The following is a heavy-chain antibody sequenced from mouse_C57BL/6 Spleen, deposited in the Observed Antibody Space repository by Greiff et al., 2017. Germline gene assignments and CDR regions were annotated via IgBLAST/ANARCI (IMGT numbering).Heavy chain of an antibody. Sequence: EVQLQQSGAELVRPGASVKLSCTASGFNIKDYYMHWVKQRPEQGLEWIGRIDPEDGDTEYAPKFQGKATMTADTSSNTAYLQLSSLTSEDTAVYYCTTSSLTGPFAYWGQGTLVTVSA. CDR1: GFNIKDYY. CDR2: IDPEDGDT. CDR3: TTSSLTGPFAY. J-gene: IGHJ3*01. D-gene: IGHD4-1*01. V-gene: IGHV14-1*01.